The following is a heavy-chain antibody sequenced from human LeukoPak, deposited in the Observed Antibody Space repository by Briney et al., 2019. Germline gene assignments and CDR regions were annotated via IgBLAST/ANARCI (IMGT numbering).Heavy chain of an antibody. J-gene: IGHJ4*02. Sequence: SQTLSLTCAISGDSVSSNSAAWNWIRQSPSRGLEWVGRTYYRSKWYNDYAVSVKSRITINPDTSKNQFSLQLNSVTPEDTAVYYCARGITMVRGVIKESFDYWGQGTLVTVSS. CDR3: ARGITMVRGVIKESFDY. CDR1: GDSVSSNSAA. CDR2: TYYRSKWYN. D-gene: IGHD3-10*01. V-gene: IGHV6-1*01.